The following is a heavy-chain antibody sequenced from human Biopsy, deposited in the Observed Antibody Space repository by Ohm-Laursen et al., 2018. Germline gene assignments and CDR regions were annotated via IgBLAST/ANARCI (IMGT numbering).Heavy chain of an antibody. J-gene: IGHJ4*02. V-gene: IGHV1-2*02. CDR1: SYTFTDYN. CDR3: ARDPLNGHKHFDY. CDR2: INCKTGAT. D-gene: IGHD2-8*01. Sequence: ESSVKVSCNASSYTFTDYNIHWMRQAPGQGLEWLGYINCKTGATNYVQKFQGTVTMTRDTSISTAYLALGSLRSADTAIYYCARDPLNGHKHFDYWGQGSLVTVSS.